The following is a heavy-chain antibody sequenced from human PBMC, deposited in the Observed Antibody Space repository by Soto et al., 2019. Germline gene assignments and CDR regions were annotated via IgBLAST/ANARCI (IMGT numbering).Heavy chain of an antibody. CDR1: GGTFSPYT. V-gene: IGHV1-69*08. J-gene: IGHJ4*02. Sequence: QVQLVQSGAEVKKPGSSVKVSCKASGGTFSPYTINWVRQAPGQGLEWMGRIITFHGVTNYAQKFQARVTITADKSTSTAYMERSGLRFEDTAMYYCTRDWEITVSTWSFGGFWGRGTLVTVSS. CDR3: TRDWEITVSTWSFGGF. D-gene: IGHD3-10*01. CDR2: IITFHGVT.